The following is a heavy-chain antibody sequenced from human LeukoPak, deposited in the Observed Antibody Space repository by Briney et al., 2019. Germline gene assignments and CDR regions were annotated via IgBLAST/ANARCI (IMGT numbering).Heavy chain of an antibody. J-gene: IGHJ4*02. Sequence: ASVKVSCKVSGYTSTELSMHWVRAAPGKGLEWKGGFDPEDGETIYAHKFQGRVTMTEDTSTDTAYMELSSLRSEDTAVYYCASGRGVIKQWLYYWGQGTLVTVSS. D-gene: IGHD6-19*01. V-gene: IGHV1-24*01. CDR1: GYTSTELS. CDR3: ASGRGVIKQWLYY. CDR2: FDPEDGET.